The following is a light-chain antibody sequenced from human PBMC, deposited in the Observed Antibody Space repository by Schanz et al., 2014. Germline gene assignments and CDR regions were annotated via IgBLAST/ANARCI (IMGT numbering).Light chain of an antibody. CDR2: KAS. CDR1: QNINSW. V-gene: IGKV1-5*03. Sequence: DIQMTQSPSTLSACVGDRVTITCRARQNINSWLAWYQQKPGRAPKLLIYKASSLESGVPSRFSGSGSGTDFTLTISSLQPDDFATYYCQQYDSFPFTFGGGTKVEIK. J-gene: IGKJ4*01. CDR3: QQYDSFPFT.